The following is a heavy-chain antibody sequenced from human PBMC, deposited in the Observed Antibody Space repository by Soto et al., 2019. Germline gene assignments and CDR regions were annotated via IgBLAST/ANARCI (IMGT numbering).Heavy chain of an antibody. Sequence: ASVKVSCKASGYTFTGYYMHWVRQAPGQGLEWMGWINPNSGGTNYAQKFQGRVTMTRDTSISTAYMELSSVTAADTAVYYCARDRGRGCSSTSCYHNPLHYYYGMYVWGQGTTVTVSS. D-gene: IGHD2-2*01. CDR3: ARDRGRGCSSTSCYHNPLHYYYGMYV. CDR1: GYTFTGYY. CDR2: INPNSGGT. J-gene: IGHJ6*02. V-gene: IGHV1-2*02.